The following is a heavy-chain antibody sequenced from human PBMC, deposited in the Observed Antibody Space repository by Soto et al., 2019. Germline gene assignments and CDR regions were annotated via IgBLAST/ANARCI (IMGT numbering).Heavy chain of an antibody. J-gene: IGHJ6*02. CDR2: INTDNGNT. CDR3: ARDRGYGSWMVQSDGMDV. V-gene: IGHV1-18*01. D-gene: IGHD1-1*01. CDR1: GYTFMYYG. Sequence: VQLVQSAGEMKEPGASVKVSCRSSGYTFMYYGVSWVRQAPGQGPEWMGWINTDNGNTRYEDTFRGRVIMTIDNPRNTVYMELRSLRSDDTAVYYCARDRGYGSWMVQSDGMDVWGQGTT.